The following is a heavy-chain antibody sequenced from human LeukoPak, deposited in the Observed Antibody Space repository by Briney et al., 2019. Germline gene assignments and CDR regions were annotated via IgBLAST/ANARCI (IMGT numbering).Heavy chain of an antibody. Sequence: ETLSLTCAVYGGSFSGYYWSWIRQPPGKGLEWVANIKQDGSEKYYVDSVKGRFTISRDNAKNSLYLQMNSLRAEDTAVYYCARGAGAVAGHYYYYGMDVWGQGTTVTVSS. CDR3: ARGAGAVAGHYYYYGMDV. CDR1: GGSFSGYY. CDR2: IKQDGSEK. J-gene: IGHJ6*02. D-gene: IGHD6-19*01. V-gene: IGHV3-7*01.